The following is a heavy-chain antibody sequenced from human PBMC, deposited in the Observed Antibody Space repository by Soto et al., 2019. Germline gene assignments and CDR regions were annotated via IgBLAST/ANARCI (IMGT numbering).Heavy chain of an antibody. Sequence: QVQLVQSGAEVKKPGSSVKVSCKASGGTFSSYIISWVRQAPGQGLEWMGRIIPILGIANYAQKFQGRVTITADKSTSTAYMELSSLRSEDTAVYYCAREGAVRDAFDIWGQGTMVTVSS. J-gene: IGHJ3*02. V-gene: IGHV1-69*08. CDR3: AREGAVRDAFDI. CDR1: GGTFSSYI. D-gene: IGHD3-16*01. CDR2: IIPILGIA.